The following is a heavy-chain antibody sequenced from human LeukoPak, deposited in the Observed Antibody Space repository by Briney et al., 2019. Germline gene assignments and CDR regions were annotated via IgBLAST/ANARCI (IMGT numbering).Heavy chain of an antibody. CDR1: GFTFSNYA. Sequence: GGSLRLSCAASGFTFSNYAMHWVRQAPGKGLEWVAVIWYDGSNKFYADSAKGRFTVSRDNSKNTLYLQMNSLRAEDTAVFYCARQSPLDSYFDYWGQGTLVTVSS. CDR2: IWYDGSNK. J-gene: IGHJ4*02. V-gene: IGHV3-33*01. D-gene: IGHD1-1*01. CDR3: ARQSPLDSYFDY.